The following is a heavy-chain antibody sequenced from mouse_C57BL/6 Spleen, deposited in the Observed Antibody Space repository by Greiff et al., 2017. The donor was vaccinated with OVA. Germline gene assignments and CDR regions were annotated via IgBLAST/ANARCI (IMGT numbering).Heavy chain of an antibody. CDR3: ARELGPFDY. Sequence: VMLVESGPELVKPGASVKISCKASGYAFSSSWMNWVKQRPGKGLEWIGRIYPGDGDTNYNGKFKGKATLTADKSSSTAYMQLSSLTSEDSAVYFCARELGPFDYWGQGTTLTVSS. J-gene: IGHJ2*01. CDR2: IYPGDGDT. D-gene: IGHD4-1*01. CDR1: GYAFSSSW. V-gene: IGHV1-82*01.